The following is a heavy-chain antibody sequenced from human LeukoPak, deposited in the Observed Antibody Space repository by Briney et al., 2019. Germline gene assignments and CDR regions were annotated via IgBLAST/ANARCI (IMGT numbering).Heavy chain of an antibody. V-gene: IGHV3-23*01. CDR2: ISGSGGNT. Sequence: GGSLRLSCAASGFTFSSYAMSWVRQAPGKGLECVSAISGSGGNTYHADSVKGRFTFSRDNSKNTLYLQMNSLRAEDTAVYYCAKETRMIRGVPFSCYGMDVWGQGTTVTVSS. D-gene: IGHD3-10*01. CDR3: AKETRMIRGVPFSCYGMDV. CDR1: GFTFSSYA. J-gene: IGHJ6*02.